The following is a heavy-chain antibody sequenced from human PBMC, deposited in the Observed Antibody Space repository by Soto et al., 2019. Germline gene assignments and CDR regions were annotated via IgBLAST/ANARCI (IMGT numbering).Heavy chain of an antibody. J-gene: IGHJ6*02. Sequence: ASVKVSCKASGYTFTSYGISRVRQAPGQGLEWMGWISAYNGNTNYAQKLQGRVTMTTDTSTSTAYMELRSLRSDDTAVYYCARDGWRVVGAPDYYGMDVWGQGTTVTVSS. CDR3: ARDGWRVVGAPDYYGMDV. D-gene: IGHD1-26*01. V-gene: IGHV1-18*01. CDR1: GYTFTSYG. CDR2: ISAYNGNT.